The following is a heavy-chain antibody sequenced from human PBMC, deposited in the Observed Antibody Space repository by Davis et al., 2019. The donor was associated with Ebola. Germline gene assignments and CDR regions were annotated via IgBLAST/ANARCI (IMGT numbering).Heavy chain of an antibody. CDR3: TRHVPGDFWFFDL. V-gene: IGHV3-53*01. CDR1: GFIVSDKY. CDR2: LYTDGRT. D-gene: IGHD4-17*01. J-gene: IGHJ2*01. Sequence: PGGSLRLSCVVSGFIVSDKYMSWVRQAPGKGLEWVSVLYTDGRTYHSDSVKGRFTISRDNTKNTVSLQMNDLRGEDTAVYFRTRHVPGDFWFFDLRGRGTMVTVSS.